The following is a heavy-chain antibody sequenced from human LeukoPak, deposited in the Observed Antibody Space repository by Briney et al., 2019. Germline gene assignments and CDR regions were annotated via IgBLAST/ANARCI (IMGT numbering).Heavy chain of an antibody. V-gene: IGHV4-4*07. CDR1: GGSISSYY. Sequence: SETLSLTCTVSGGSISSYYWSWIRQAAGKGLEWIGRLSTGGTTNYNPSLKSRVTMSVDTSKNQFSLNLTSVTAADTAVYYCARARGQSGVDYWGQGTLVTVSS. D-gene: IGHD3-10*01. CDR3: ARARGQSGVDY. CDR2: LSTGGTT. J-gene: IGHJ4*02.